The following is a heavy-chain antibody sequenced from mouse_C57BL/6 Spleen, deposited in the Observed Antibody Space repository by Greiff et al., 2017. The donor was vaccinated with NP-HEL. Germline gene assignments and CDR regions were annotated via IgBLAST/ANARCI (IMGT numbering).Heavy chain of an antibody. V-gene: IGHV6-3*01. Sequence: EVKVEESGGGLVQPGGSMKLSCVASGFTFSNYWMNWVRQSPEKGLEWVAQIRLKSDNYATHYAESVKGRFTISRDDSKSSVYLQMNNLRAEDTGIYYCTGRRYRSFAYWGQGTLVTVSA. CDR1: GFTFSNYW. CDR2: IRLKSDNYAT. D-gene: IGHD2-12*01. J-gene: IGHJ3*01. CDR3: TGRRYRSFAY.